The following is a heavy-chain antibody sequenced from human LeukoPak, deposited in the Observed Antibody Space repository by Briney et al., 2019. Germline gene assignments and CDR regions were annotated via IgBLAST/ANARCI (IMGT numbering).Heavy chain of an antibody. CDR1: GGSFSGYY. CDR2: INHSGST. D-gene: IGHD3-16*01. V-gene: IGHV4-34*01. J-gene: IGHJ6*03. Sequence: SETLSLTCAVYGGSFSGYYWSWIRQPPGKGLEWIGEINHSGSTNYNPSLKSRVTISVDTSKNQFSLKLSSVTAADTAVYYCARGLSPRYYYYYYYMDVWGKGTTVTVSS. CDR3: ARGLSPRYYYYYYYMDV.